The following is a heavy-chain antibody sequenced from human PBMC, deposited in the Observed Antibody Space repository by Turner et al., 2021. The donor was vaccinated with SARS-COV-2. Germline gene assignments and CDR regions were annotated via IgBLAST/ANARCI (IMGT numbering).Heavy chain of an antibody. CDR2: IWYDGSNK. CDR3: AKDLIRGSYYYYYGMDV. V-gene: IGHV3-33*06. D-gene: IGHD2-21*01. Sequence: QVQLVESGGGVVQPGRSLRLSCAASGFTFNSYGMHWVRQAPGKGLEWVAVIWYDGSNKFYADSVKGRFTISRDNSKNTLYLQMNSLRAEDTALYYCAKDLIRGSYYYYYGMDVWGQGTTVTVSS. CDR1: GFTFNSYG. J-gene: IGHJ6*02.